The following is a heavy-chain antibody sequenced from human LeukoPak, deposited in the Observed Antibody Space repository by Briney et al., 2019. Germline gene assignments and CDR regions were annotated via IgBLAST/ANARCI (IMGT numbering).Heavy chain of an antibody. J-gene: IGHJ4*02. V-gene: IGHV3-23*01. CDR3: AKVLYAGTTRYYFDY. D-gene: IGHD1-1*01. CDR2: ISGSGGST. CDR1: GFTFSSYA. Sequence: GRSLRLSCAASGFTFSSYAMSWVRQAPGKGLEWVSAISGSGGSTYYADSVKGRFTISRDNSKNTLYLQMNSLRAEDTAVYYCAKVLYAGTTRYYFDYWGQGTLVTVSS.